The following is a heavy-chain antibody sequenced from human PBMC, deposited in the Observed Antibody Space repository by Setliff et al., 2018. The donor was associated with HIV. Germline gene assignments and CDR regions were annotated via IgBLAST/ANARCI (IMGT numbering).Heavy chain of an antibody. Sequence: GGSLRLSCAASGFTFSSYGMHWVRQAPGKGLEWVAVIWYDGSNKYYADSVKGRFTISRDNSNNTLSLQMSSLRAEDTALYYCAKLDYYDYSGSWARKVAIDFWGRGTMVTVSS. J-gene: IGHJ3*01. V-gene: IGHV3-33*06. CDR3: AKLDYYDYSGSWARKVAIDF. CDR2: IWYDGSNK. CDR1: GFTFSSYG. D-gene: IGHD3-22*01.